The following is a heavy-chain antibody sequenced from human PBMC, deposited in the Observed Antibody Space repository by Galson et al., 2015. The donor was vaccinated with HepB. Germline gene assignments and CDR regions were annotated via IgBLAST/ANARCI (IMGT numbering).Heavy chain of an antibody. CDR1: GFTFHNYW. J-gene: IGHJ4*02. CDR2: IKPDGNEQ. CDR3: ATHNNFFLGFDY. Sequence: SLRLSCAVSGFTFHNYWMSWVRQAPGRGLEWVANIKPDGNEQYYVDSVKGRFTISRDNAKNSLYLQMNSLRAEDTAVYYCATHNNFFLGFDYRGQGTLVSVSS. V-gene: IGHV3-7*01. D-gene: IGHD2/OR15-2a*01.